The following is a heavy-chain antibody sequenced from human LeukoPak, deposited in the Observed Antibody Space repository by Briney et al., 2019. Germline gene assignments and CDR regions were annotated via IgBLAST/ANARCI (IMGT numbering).Heavy chain of an antibody. D-gene: IGHD3-9*01. CDR1: GFTFSSYE. CDR2: ISSSGSTK. Sequence: GGSLRLSCAASGFTFSSYEMNWVRQAPGKGLEWVSYISSSGSTKYYADSVKGRFTISRDNAKNSLYLQMNSLRAEDTAVYYCSTLAITNNLVYYDILTGYYPFDYWGQGTLVTVSS. CDR3: STLAITNNLVYYDILTGYYPFDY. J-gene: IGHJ4*02. V-gene: IGHV3-48*03.